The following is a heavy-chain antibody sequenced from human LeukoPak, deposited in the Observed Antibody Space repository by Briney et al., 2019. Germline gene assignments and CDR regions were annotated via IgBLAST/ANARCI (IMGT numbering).Heavy chain of an antibody. CDR2: IKQDGSEK. CDR3: ASVSYSSGWYQGY. J-gene: IGHJ4*02. Sequence: GGSLRLSCAASGFTFSSYWMSWVRQAPGKGLEWVANIKQDGSEKYYVDSVKGRFTISRDNAKNSLYLQMNSLGAEDTAVYYCASVSYSSGWYQGYWGQGTLVTVSS. D-gene: IGHD6-19*01. V-gene: IGHV3-7*01. CDR1: GFTFSSYW.